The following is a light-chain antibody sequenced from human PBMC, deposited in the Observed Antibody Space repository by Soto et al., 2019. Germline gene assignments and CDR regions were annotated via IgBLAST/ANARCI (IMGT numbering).Light chain of an antibody. CDR1: VHQHL. J-gene: IGKJ2*01. CDR2: GAS. Sequence: IQMTQSPSSLCICRRQRHRHLPGKSVHQHLFELVSAETRESPTLLIYGASSLQSGVPSRFTGGGSRTDFTLTISSLQPEDFATYYCQQSYRSPYTFGQGTKLEIK. CDR3: QQSYRSPYT. V-gene: IGKV1-39*01.